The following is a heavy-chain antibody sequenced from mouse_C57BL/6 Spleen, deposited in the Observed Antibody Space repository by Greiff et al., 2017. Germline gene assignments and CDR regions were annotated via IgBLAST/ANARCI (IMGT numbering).Heavy chain of an antibody. CDR3: ARGEGNSYFDY. V-gene: IGHV1-69*01. CDR1: GYTFTSYW. J-gene: IGHJ2*01. CDR2: IDPSDSYT. D-gene: IGHD2-1*01. Sequence: VQLKQPGAELVMPGASVKLSCKASGYTFTSYWMHWVKQRPGQGLEWIGEIDPSDSYTNYNQKFKGKSTLTVDKSSSTAYMQLSSLTSEDSAVYYCARGEGNSYFDYWGQGTTLTVSS.